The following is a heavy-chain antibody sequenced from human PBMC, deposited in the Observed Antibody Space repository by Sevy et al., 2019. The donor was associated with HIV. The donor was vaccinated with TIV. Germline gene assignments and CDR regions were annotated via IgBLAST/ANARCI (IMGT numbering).Heavy chain of an antibody. Sequence: GESLKISCKASGYSFTTYWIAWVRQMPGKGLEWMGIIYPGDSDTSYSPSIQGQVTISADRSITTAYLRWNSLKASDTAMFYCARLAAVGTLAPELVQARWFDPWGQGTQVTVSS. D-gene: IGHD6-13*01. CDR3: ARLAAVGTLAPELVQARWFDP. J-gene: IGHJ5*02. CDR1: GYSFTTYW. V-gene: IGHV5-51*01. CDR2: IYPGDSDT.